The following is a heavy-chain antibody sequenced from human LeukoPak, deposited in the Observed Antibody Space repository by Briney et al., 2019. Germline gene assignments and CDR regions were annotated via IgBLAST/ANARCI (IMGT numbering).Heavy chain of an antibody. CDR2: IYYSGST. CDR3: ASYAAAGTSFSIH. Sequence: PSETLSLTCTVSGGSISSSSYYWGWIRQPPGKGLEWIGSIYYSGSTYYNPSLKSRVTISVDTSKNQFTLKLSSVTAAGTAVYYCASYAAAGTSFSIHWGQGTLVTVSS. J-gene: IGHJ4*02. CDR1: GGSISSSSYY. D-gene: IGHD6-13*01. V-gene: IGHV4-39*06.